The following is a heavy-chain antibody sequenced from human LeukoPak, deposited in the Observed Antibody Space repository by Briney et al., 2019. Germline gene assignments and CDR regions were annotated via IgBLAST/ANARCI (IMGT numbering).Heavy chain of an antibody. D-gene: IGHD6-19*01. CDR3: VRVSSGWYYFDY. Sequence: SETLSLTCTVSGGSISSYYWSWIRQPPGKGLEWIGYIYYSGSTNYNPSLKSRVTISVDTSKNQFSLKLSSVTAADTAVYYCVRVSSGWYYFDYWGQGTLVTVSS. J-gene: IGHJ4*02. CDR1: GGSISSYY. CDR2: IYYSGST. V-gene: IGHV4-59*08.